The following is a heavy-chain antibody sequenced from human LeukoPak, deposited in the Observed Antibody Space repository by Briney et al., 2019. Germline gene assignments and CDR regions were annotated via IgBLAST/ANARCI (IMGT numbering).Heavy chain of an antibody. V-gene: IGHV3-11*04. CDR1: GFPFGDYY. CDR3: ARGGYSGYDPSY. Sequence: GGSLGLPCEASGFPFGDYYWSWIRQPPGKGWEWVSYISSSGSTIYYADSVKGRFTISRDNAKNSLYLQMNSLRAEDTAVYYCARGGYSGYDPSYWGQGTLVTVSS. CDR2: ISSSGSTI. D-gene: IGHD5-12*01. J-gene: IGHJ4*02.